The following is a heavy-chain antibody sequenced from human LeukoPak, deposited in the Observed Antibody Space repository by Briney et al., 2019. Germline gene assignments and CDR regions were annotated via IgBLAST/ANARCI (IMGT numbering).Heavy chain of an antibody. D-gene: IGHD6-19*01. CDR1: GFTFSSYS. V-gene: IGHV3-21*01. CDR3: ARDGAWSSGWRHYYYYYMDV. CDR2: ISSSSYI. Sequence: GGSLRLSCAASGFTFSSYSMNWVRQAPGKGLEWVSSISSSSYIYHADSVKGRFTISRDNAKNSLYLQMNSLRAEDTAVYYCARDGAWSSGWRHYYYYYMDVWGKGTTVTISS. J-gene: IGHJ6*03.